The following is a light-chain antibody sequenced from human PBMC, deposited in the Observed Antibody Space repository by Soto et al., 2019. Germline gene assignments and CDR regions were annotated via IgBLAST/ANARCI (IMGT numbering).Light chain of an antibody. CDR2: AAS. CDR3: QQSYSTLST. J-gene: IGKJ3*01. V-gene: IGKV1-39*01. CDR1: QSISSY. Sequence: DLQMTQSPSSLSASVGDRVTITCRASQSISSYLNWYQQKPGKAPKLLIYAASSLQSGVPSRFSGSGSGTDFTLTISSLQPEDFATYYCQQSYSTLSTFSPGTKVDIK.